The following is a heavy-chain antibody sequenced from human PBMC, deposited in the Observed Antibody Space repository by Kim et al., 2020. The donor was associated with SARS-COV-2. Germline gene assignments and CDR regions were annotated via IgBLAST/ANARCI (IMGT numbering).Heavy chain of an antibody. V-gene: IGHV1-2*06. D-gene: IGHD3-16*01. CDR1: GFTFTGYY. CDR2: INPESDGT. CDR3: ARDAPGGWYFDL. J-gene: IGHJ2*01. Sequence: ASVKVSCEASGFTFTGYYMNWVRQAPGQGLEWMGRINPESDGTNYAQKFQGRVTMTRDTSISTAYMELSRLTSDDTAVYYCARDAPGGWYFDLWGRGTLVTVSS.